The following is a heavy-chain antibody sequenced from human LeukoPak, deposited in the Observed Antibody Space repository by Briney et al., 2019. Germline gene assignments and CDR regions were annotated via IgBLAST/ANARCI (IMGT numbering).Heavy chain of an antibody. CDR1: GFTFSSYE. D-gene: IGHD3-10*01. CDR3: AKVYGSGSYFPPYYYYMDV. J-gene: IGHJ6*03. CDR2: ISSSGSTI. Sequence: GGSLRLSCAASGFTFSSYEMNWVRQAPGKGLEWVSYISSSGSTIYYADSVKGRFTISRDNAKNSLYLQMNSLRAEDTAVYYCAKVYGSGSYFPPYYYYMDVWGKGTTVTVSS. V-gene: IGHV3-48*03.